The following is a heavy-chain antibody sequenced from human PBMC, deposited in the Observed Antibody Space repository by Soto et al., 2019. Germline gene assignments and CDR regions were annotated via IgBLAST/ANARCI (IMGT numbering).Heavy chain of an antibody. J-gene: IGHJ3*02. CDR2: IIPIFGTA. CDR3: ARGREVQRWTRLYAFDI. D-gene: IGHD1-26*01. V-gene: IGHV1-69*13. CDR1: GGTFISYA. Sequence: SAKVSCKASGGTFISYAISWVRQAPGQGLEWMGGIIPIFGTANYAQKFQGRVTITADESTSTAYMELSSLRSEDTAVYYCARGREVQRWTRLYAFDIWGQGTMVTVSS.